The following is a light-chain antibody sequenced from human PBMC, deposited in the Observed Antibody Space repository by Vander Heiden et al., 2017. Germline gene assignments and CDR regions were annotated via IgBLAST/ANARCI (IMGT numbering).Light chain of an antibody. Sequence: QMTESPSSLSAAVGDRVTITCRASESISKYLNWYQQKPGRAPKLLIYAASSLQSDVPLRFSGTGSGTDFTLTISSVQPEDFATYHCQQTYSSVWTFGQGIKVE. CDR1: ESISKY. CDR2: AAS. V-gene: IGKV1-39*01. J-gene: IGKJ1*01. CDR3: QQTYSSVWT.